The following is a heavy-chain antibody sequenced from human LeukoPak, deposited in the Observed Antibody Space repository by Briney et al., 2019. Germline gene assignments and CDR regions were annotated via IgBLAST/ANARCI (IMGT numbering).Heavy chain of an antibody. CDR2: IYYSGST. V-gene: IGHV4-59*01. CDR1: GGSISSYY. J-gene: IGHJ4*02. CDR3: ARGYSSSWSDYFDY. D-gene: IGHD6-13*01. Sequence: PSETLSLTCTVSGGSISSYYWSWIRQPPGKGLEWIGYIYYSGSTNYNPSLKSRVTISVGTSKNQFSLKLSSVTAADTAVYYCARGYSSSWSDYFDYWGQETLVTVSS.